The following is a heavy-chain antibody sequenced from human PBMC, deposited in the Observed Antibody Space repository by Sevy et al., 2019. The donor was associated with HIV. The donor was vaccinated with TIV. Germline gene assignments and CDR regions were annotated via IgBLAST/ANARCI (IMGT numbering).Heavy chain of an antibody. J-gene: IGHJ4*02. CDR2: IKGDGSTT. D-gene: IGHD3-10*01. Sequence: GGSLRLSCAASGFTFSRDYMHWVRQAPGKGLEWVAHIKGDGSTTRYVDSVKGRFTISRDNAKNTVYLQMNSLRAEDLAVYYCARETGSIDDWGQGTLVTVSS. V-gene: IGHV3-74*01. CDR3: ARETGSIDD. CDR1: GFTFSRDY.